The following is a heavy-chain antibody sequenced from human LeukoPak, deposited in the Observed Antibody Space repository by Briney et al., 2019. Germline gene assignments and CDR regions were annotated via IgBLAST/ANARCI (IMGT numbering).Heavy chain of an antibody. Sequence: GASVKVSCKASGYTFTSYGIGWVRQAPGQGLEWMGGISAYNGNTNYAQQLQGRVTMTTDTSTSTAYMELRSLRSADTAVYYCARGIAVAGKPWYFDLWGRGTLVTVSS. CDR3: ARGIAVAGKPWYFDL. V-gene: IGHV1-18*01. J-gene: IGHJ2*01. CDR2: ISAYNGNT. D-gene: IGHD6-19*01. CDR1: GYTFTSYG.